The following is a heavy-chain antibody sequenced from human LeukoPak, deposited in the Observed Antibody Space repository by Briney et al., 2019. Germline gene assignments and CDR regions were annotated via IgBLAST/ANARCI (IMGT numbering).Heavy chain of an antibody. CDR2: IYYSGST. Sequence: SETLSLTCTVSGGSIRSSSYYWGWIRQPPGKGLEWIGSIYYSGSTYYNAALKSRGTISVDTSKNQFSLKLNSVTAADTAVYFCARQVVAVAGTGYFDYWGQGTLVTVSS. D-gene: IGHD6-19*01. V-gene: IGHV4-39*01. CDR1: GGSIRSSSYY. J-gene: IGHJ4*02. CDR3: ARQVVAVAGTGYFDY.